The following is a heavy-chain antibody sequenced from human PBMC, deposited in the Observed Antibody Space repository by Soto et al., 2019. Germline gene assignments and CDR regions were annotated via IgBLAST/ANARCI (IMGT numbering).Heavy chain of an antibody. V-gene: IGHV3-23*01. CDR1: GFTFSSYA. D-gene: IGHD6-19*01. CDR2: ISGSGGST. CDR3: AKVRGWYRDYYGMDV. J-gene: IGHJ6*02. Sequence: GGSLRLSCAASGFTFSSYAMSWVRQAPGKGLEWVSAISGSGGSTYYADSVKGRFTISRDNSKNTLYLQMNSLRAEDTAVYYCAKVRGWYRDYYGMDVWGQGTTVTVSS.